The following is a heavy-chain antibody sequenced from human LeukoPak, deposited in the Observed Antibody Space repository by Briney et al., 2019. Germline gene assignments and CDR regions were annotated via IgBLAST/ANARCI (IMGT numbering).Heavy chain of an antibody. CDR3: ARKNDYGASYYIHV. CDR1: GGSISSCGFY. J-gene: IGHJ6*03. Sequence: SETLSLTCTVSGGSISSCGFYWNWIRQHPVKALVWIGIMSYSGTTNYNPSLKSRVTMSVDTTQNQFSLRLSSVTAADTAMYYCARKNDYGASYYIHVWGRGTTVTVSS. V-gene: IGHV4-31*03. D-gene: IGHD4-17*01. CDR2: MSYSGTT.